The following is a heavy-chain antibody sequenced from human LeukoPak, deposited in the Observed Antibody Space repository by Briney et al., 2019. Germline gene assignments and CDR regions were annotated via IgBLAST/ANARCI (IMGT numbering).Heavy chain of an antibody. CDR3: ARGMGIAVAGIADFDY. CDR2: IGTAGDT. CDR1: GFTFSSYD. Sequence: GGSLRLSCAASGFTFSSYDMHWVRQATGKGLEWVSAIGTAGDTYYPGSMKGRFTISRENAKNSLYLQMNSLRAGDTAVYYCARGMGIAVAGIADFDYWGQGTLVTVSS. D-gene: IGHD6-19*01. J-gene: IGHJ4*02. V-gene: IGHV3-13*04.